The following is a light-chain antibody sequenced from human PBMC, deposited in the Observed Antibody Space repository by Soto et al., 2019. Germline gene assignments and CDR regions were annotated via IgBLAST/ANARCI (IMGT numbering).Light chain of an antibody. Sequence: MVMTHSPATLSVSACERSTLSCGSGQGVTTNFAWYQQKSGQSPRLLIYDVSIRATGVPARFSATGSETDFTLTISGLQSEDSAVYFCQQYNNWPFSFGQGTRLEIK. CDR1: QGVTTN. CDR3: QQYNNWPFS. CDR2: DVS. V-gene: IGKV3-15*01. J-gene: IGKJ5*01.